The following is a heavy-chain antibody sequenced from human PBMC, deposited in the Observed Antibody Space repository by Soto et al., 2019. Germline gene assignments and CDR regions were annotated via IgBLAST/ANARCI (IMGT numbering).Heavy chain of an antibody. Sequence: GGSLRLSCAASGFTISNYGMHWVRQAPGKGLEWVAVISSDGTITYYADSVKGRFTISRDNSKHTLYLQMNSLRTEDTAVYYLATTRVGPCSSGICFSGIIDGMDVWGQGTMVTVSS. CDR2: ISSDGTIT. CDR1: GFTISNYG. D-gene: IGHD2-15*01. V-gene: IGHV3-30-3*01. J-gene: IGHJ6*02. CDR3: ATTRVGPCSSGICFSGIIDGMDV.